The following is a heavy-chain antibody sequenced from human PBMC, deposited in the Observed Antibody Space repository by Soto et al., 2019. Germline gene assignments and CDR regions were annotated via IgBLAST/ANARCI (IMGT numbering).Heavy chain of an antibody. Sequence: SETLSLTCTVSGGSISDYYWTWIRQPTGKGLEWIGYIYYSGNTNNNPSLKSRVTISVDTSKNQFSLKLGSVTAADTAVYYCARPTGPGDAFDIWGQGTMVTVSS. J-gene: IGHJ3*02. CDR2: IYYSGNT. V-gene: IGHV4-59*08. CDR1: GGSISDYY. CDR3: ARPTGPGDAFDI.